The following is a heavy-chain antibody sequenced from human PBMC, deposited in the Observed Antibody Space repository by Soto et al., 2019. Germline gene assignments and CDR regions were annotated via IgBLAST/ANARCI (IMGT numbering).Heavy chain of an antibody. V-gene: IGHV3-64D*06. CDR1: GFTFSSYS. J-gene: IGHJ5*02. CDR3: VKAPSSSSSYKGDNWFDP. CDR2: ISSNGGST. Sequence: PXGSLRLSFSASGFTFSSYSMHGVRQAPGKGLEYVSAISSNGGSTYYADSVKGRFTISRDNSKNTLYLQMSSLRAEDTAVYYCVKAPSSSSSYKGDNWFDPWGQRTLVTVSS. D-gene: IGHD6-13*01.